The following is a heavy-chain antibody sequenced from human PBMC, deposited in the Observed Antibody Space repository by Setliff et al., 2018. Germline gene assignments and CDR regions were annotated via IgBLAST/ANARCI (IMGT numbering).Heavy chain of an antibody. J-gene: IGHJ6*03. CDR2: FYHSASS. Sequence: SETLSLTCNVSGGSISSDYWSWIRQPPGKALEWIGYFYHSASSNYNPSLKGRVTMSADTSKNQFFLKLTSVTAADTAVYYCARSNMGNYYDSGRYYYYYYMDVWGKGTTVTVSS. CDR3: ARSNMGNYYDSGRYYYYYYMDV. CDR1: GGSISSDY. D-gene: IGHD3-10*01. V-gene: IGHV4-59*08.